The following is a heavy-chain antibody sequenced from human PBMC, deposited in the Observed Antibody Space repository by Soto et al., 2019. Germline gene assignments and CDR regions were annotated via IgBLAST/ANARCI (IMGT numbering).Heavy chain of an antibody. J-gene: IGHJ6*02. CDR3: CLPARYYYYGMDV. V-gene: IGHV1-18*01. Sequence: ASVKVSCKASGYTFTSYGISWVRQAPGQGLEWMGWISAYNGNTNYAQKLQGRVTMTTDTSTSTAYMELRSLRSDDTAVYYCCLPARYYYYGMDVWGQGTTVTVSS. CDR2: ISAYNGNT. CDR1: GYTFTSYG. D-gene: IGHD3-16*01.